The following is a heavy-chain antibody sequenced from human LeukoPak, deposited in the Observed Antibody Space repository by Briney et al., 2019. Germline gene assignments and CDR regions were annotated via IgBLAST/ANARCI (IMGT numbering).Heavy chain of an antibody. CDR2: ISSSSSYI. Sequence: GGSLRLSCAASGFTFSSYSMNWVRQAPGKGLEWVSSISSSSSYIYYADSVKGRFTISRDNAKNSLYLQMNSLRAEDTAVYFCTREAAAGIDYWGQGTLVTVSS. D-gene: IGHD6-13*01. J-gene: IGHJ4*02. CDR1: GFTFSSYS. CDR3: TREAAAGIDY. V-gene: IGHV3-21*01.